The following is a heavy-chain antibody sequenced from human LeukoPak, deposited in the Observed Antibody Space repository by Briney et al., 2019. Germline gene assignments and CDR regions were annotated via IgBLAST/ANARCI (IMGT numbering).Heavy chain of an antibody. V-gene: IGHV3-43*02. J-gene: IGHJ6*02. CDR1: GFTFDDYA. Sequence: GGSLRLSCAASGFTFDDYAMHWVRQAPGKDLEWVSLIRGAGSSTYYADSVKGRFTISRDNSKNSLYLQMNSLRTEDTALYYCAKVQYSSGWQEDNYYYGMDVWGQGTTVTVSS. CDR2: IRGAGSST. CDR3: AKVQYSSGWQEDNYYYGMDV. D-gene: IGHD6-19*01.